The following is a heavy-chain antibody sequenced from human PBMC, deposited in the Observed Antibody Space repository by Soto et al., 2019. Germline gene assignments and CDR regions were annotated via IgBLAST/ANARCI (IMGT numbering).Heavy chain of an antibody. CDR1: GGSISTSNW. CDR2: VYRTGST. J-gene: IGHJ4*02. Sequence: SETLSLTCAVSGGSISTSNWWSWVRQPPGKGLEWIGEVYRTGSTNYNPSLESRVIVSVDKSKNQFSLKLTSVTAADTAVYYSARLPMKDYYYSIGYIHYWGQGTLVTVS. V-gene: IGHV4-4*02. CDR3: ARLPMKDYYYSIGYIHY. D-gene: IGHD3-22*01.